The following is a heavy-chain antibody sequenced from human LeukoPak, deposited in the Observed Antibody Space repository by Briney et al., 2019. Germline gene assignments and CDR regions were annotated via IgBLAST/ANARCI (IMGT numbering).Heavy chain of an antibody. CDR3: ARSSPYIVVVPAATPAKTTNWFDP. D-gene: IGHD2-2*01. J-gene: IGHJ5*02. V-gene: IGHV1-46*01. CDR2: INPSGGST. Sequence: ASVKVSCKASGYTFTSYYMHWVRQAPGKGLEWMGIINPSGGSTSYAQKFQGRVTMTRDMSTSTVYMELSSLRSEDTAVYYCARSSPYIVVVPAATPAKTTNWFDPWGQETLVTVSS. CDR1: GYTFTSYY.